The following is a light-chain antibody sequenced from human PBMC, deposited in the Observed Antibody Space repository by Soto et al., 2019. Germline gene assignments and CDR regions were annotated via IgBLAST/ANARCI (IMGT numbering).Light chain of an antibody. Sequence: TQSPATLYVSPGERATLSCRASQSLTSNLAWYQQRPGQAPRLLIFAASSRATGVPDRFSGSGSGKDFTLTITRLEPEDSAIYYCQQYGRSPHSFGRGTHLEIK. CDR3: QQYGRSPHS. J-gene: IGKJ2*03. CDR2: AAS. V-gene: IGKV3-20*01. CDR1: QSLTSN.